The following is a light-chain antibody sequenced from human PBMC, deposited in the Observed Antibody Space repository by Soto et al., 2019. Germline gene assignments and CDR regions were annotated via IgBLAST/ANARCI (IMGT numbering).Light chain of an antibody. CDR2: AAS. CDR1: QGIRNY. V-gene: IGKV1-27*01. J-gene: IGKJ3*01. Sequence: DIQMTQSPTSLSASVGDRVTITCRASQGIRNYVAWYQQIPGKAPKLLIYAASTLQSGVPSRFSGSGSGTDFTLTINGLQPEDVAPYSGQKYSSVPVFGPGTKVEIK. CDR3: QKYSSVPV.